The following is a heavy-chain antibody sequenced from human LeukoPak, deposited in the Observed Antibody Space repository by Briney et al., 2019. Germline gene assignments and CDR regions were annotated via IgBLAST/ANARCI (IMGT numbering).Heavy chain of an antibody. CDR2: ISGSGGST. CDR3: AKERGYSSGCVDY. V-gene: IGHV3-23*01. D-gene: IGHD6-19*01. CDR1: GFTFSTYA. Sequence: GGSLRLSCAASGFTFSTYAMTWVRQAPGEGLEWVSGISGSGGSTYYTDSVKGRFTISRDNSKNTLYLQMNSLRAEDTAVYYCAKERGYSSGCVDYWGQGTLVTVSS. J-gene: IGHJ4*02.